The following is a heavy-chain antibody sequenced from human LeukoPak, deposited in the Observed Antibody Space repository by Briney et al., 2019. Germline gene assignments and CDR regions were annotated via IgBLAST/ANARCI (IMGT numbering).Heavy chain of an antibody. D-gene: IGHD6-19*01. J-gene: IGHJ4*02. CDR3: ARDRSSGWTFDY. Sequence: AGGSLRLSCAASGFTFSSYSMNWVRQAPGKGLESVSSISSSSSYIYYADSVKGRFTISRDNAKNSLYLQMNSLRAEDTAVYYCARDRSSGWTFDYWGQGTLVTVSS. CDR2: ISSSSSYI. CDR1: GFTFSSYS. V-gene: IGHV3-21*01.